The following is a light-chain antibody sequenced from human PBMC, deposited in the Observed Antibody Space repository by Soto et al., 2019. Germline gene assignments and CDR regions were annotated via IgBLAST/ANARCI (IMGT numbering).Light chain of an antibody. CDR3: QRYNNGRT. CDR1: QGIAQY. Sequence: DIQMTQSPSSLSASVGDRVTITCRASQGIAQYLAWYQQKPGKAPKLLIYATSTLQPGVPSRFSGSGSGTDFTLNINSLQPEDVATYYCQRYNNGRTFGQGTKVDIK. V-gene: IGKV1-27*01. J-gene: IGKJ1*01. CDR2: ATS.